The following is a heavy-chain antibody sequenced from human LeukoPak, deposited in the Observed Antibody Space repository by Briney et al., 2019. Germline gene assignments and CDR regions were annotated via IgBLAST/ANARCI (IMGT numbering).Heavy chain of an antibody. CDR1: GGSISSSSYY. CDR3: ARHRLVVYYYYGMDV. V-gene: IGHV4-39*01. CDR2: IYYSGST. J-gene: IGHJ6*02. Sequence: SETLSLTCTVSGGSISSSSYYWGWIRQPPGKGLAWIGSIYYSGSTYYNPSLKSRVTISVDTSKNQFSLKLSSVTAADTAVYYCARHRLVVYYYYGMDVWGQGTTVTISS. D-gene: IGHD6-19*01.